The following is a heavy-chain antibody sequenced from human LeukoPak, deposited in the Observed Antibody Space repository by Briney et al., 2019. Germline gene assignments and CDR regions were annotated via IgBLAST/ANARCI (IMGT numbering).Heavy chain of an antibody. CDR1: GGSMTTPH. CDR3: TTIKRGNIFGYFDF. CDR2: VFDSGRT. D-gene: IGHD5-18*01. Sequence: PSETLSLTCTVSGGSMTTPHWNWIRQTPGKGLEWIGYVFDSGRTKENPSLKSRVTLSADTSKNQLSLRLSSVTAADTAVYYCTTIKRGNIFGYFDFWGQGILVTVSS. V-gene: IGHV4-59*11. J-gene: IGHJ4*02.